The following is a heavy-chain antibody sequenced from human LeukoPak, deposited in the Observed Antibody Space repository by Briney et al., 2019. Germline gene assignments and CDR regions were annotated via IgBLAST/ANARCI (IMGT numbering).Heavy chain of an antibody. CDR1: GFTFSSYA. V-gene: IGHV3-23*01. J-gene: IGHJ3*02. D-gene: IGHD5-18*01. CDR2: ITGSGGNT. Sequence: PGGSLRLSCAASGFTFSSYAMSWVRQAPGKGLEWVSIITGSGGNTFYADSVKGRFTISRDNSRNTLYLQMNTLRAEDTALYYCATDHNYGYGAFDIWGQGTMVTVSS. CDR3: ATDHNYGYGAFDI.